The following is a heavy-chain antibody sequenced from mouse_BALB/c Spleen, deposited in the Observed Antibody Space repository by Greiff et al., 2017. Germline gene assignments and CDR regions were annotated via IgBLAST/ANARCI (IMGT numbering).Heavy chain of an antibody. Sequence: EVKLMESGGGLVKPGGSLKLSCAASGFAFSSYDMSWVRQTPEKRLEWVAYISSGGGSTYYPDTVKGRFTISRDNAKNTLYLQMSSLKSEDTAMYYCARRGRGYAMDYWGQGTSVTVSS. CDR3: ARRGRGYAMDY. V-gene: IGHV5-12-1*01. CDR2: ISSGGGST. CDR1: GFAFSSYD. J-gene: IGHJ4*01.